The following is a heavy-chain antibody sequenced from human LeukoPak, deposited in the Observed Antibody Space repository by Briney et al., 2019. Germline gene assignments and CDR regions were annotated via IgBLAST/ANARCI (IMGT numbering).Heavy chain of an antibody. CDR1: GFTFSSYS. CDR3: VRDRDWGFGY. V-gene: IGHV3-48*01. D-gene: IGHD3/OR15-3a*01. Sequence: GGSLRLSCAASGFTFSSYSMNWVRQAPGKGLEWVSYISSSSSTIYYADSVKGRFTISRDNFKNTLSLQMNSLRAEDTAVYYCVRDRDWGFGYWGQGTLVTVSS. CDR2: ISSSSSTI. J-gene: IGHJ4*02.